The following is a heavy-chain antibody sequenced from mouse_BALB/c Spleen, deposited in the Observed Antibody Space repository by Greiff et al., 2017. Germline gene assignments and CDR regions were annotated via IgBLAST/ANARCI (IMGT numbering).Heavy chain of an antibody. CDR1: GFNIKDYY. CDR2: IDPENGNT. CDR3: ARCGDYENWYFDG. Sequence: VQLKESGAELVRPGALVKLSCKASGFNIKDYYMHWVKQRPEQGLEWIGWIDPENGNTIYDPKFQGKASITADTSSNTAYLQLSSLTSEDTAVYYCARCGDYENWYFDGWGAGTTVTVAA. V-gene: IGHV14-1*02. J-gene: IGHJ1*01. D-gene: IGHD1-1*01.